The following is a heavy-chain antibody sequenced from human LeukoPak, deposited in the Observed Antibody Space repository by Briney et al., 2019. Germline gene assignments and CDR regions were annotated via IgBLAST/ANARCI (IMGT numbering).Heavy chain of an antibody. CDR2: IYYSGST. CDR3: ARQGGSGSPDPY. D-gene: IGHD3-10*01. CDR1: GGSISSYY. J-gene: IGHJ4*02. Sequence: SSETLSLTCTVSGGSISSYYWSWIRQPPGKGLEWIGYIYYSGSTNYNPSLKSRVTMSVDTSKNQFSLKLSSVTAADTAVYYCARQGGSGSPDPYWGQGTLVTVSS. V-gene: IGHV4-59*08.